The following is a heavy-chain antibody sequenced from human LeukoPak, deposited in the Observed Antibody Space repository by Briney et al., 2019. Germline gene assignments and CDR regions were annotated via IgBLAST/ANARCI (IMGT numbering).Heavy chain of an antibody. CDR1: GFTFSGSA. CDR3: TRFGSDDGEYAY. CDR2: IRSKANSYAA. V-gene: IGHV3-73*01. J-gene: IGHJ4*02. D-gene: IGHD4-17*01. Sequence: GGSLRLSCAASGFTFSGSAMHWVRQASGKGLEWVGRIRSKANSYAAAYAASVKGRFTISRDDSKNTAYLQLNSLKTEDTAVYYCTRFGSDDGEYAYWSQGTLVTVSS.